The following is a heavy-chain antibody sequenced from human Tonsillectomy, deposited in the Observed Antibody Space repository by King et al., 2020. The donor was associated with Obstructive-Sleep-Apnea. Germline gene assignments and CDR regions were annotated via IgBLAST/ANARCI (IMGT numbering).Heavy chain of an antibody. CDR3: ARKQWLAPFDY. CDR2: VYYTGRT. Sequence: QLQESGPGLVKPSETLSLTCTVSGVSISGRDYYWGWIRQPPGKGLEWIGAVYYTGRTYFNPSLKSRLTISVDTSKNQFSLRLSSVTAADTAVYYCARKQWLAPFDYWGQGTLVTVSS. CDR1: GVSISGRDYY. V-gene: IGHV4-39*07. D-gene: IGHD6-19*01. J-gene: IGHJ4*02.